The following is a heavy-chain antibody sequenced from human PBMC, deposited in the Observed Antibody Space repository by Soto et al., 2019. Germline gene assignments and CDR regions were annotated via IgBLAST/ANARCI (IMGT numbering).Heavy chain of an antibody. V-gene: IGHV6-1*01. D-gene: IGHD3-16*01. CDR2: TYYRSKWIH. CDR3: AGVVWFRGMDV. J-gene: IGHJ6*02. Sequence: SQTLSLTCDISGDSVSSSSAAWNWIRQSPSRGLEWLGRTYYRSKWIHEYTLSMESRITINPDTSKNQFSLHIYSVTPEDTAVYYCAGVVWFRGMDVWGQGXPVTVSS. CDR1: GDSVSSSSAA.